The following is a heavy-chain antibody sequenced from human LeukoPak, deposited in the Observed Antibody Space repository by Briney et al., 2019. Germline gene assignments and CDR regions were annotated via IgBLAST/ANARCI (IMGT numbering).Heavy chain of an antibody. J-gene: IGHJ6*02. CDR1: GFTFNYAW. CDR2: TVSEIDGGTT. CDR3: TTDEDWNYARKDV. D-gene: IGHD1-7*01. V-gene: IGHV3-15*04. Sequence: GGSLRLSCAASGFTFNYAWMSWVRQVPGKGLEWVGQTVSEIDGGTTDYATPVKGRFTISRDDSKSTLRLQMNSLKIEDTAVYYCTTDEDWNYARKDVWGQGATVIVSS.